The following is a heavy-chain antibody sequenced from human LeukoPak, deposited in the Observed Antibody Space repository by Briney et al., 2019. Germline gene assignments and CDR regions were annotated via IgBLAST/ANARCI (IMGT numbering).Heavy chain of an antibody. J-gene: IGHJ4*02. CDR3: ARDLERITIFGVVVGL. CDR2: ISSSSSYI. D-gene: IGHD3-3*01. V-gene: IGHV3-21*01. CDR1: GFTFSNAW. Sequence: GGSLRLSCAVSGFTFSNAWMTWVRQAPGKGLEWVSSISSSSSYIYYADSVKGRFTISRDNAKNSLYLQMNSLRAEDTAVYYCARDLERITIFGVVVGLWGQGTLVTVSS.